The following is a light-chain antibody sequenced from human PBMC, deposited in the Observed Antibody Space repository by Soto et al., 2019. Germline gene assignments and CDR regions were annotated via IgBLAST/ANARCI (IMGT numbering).Light chain of an antibody. CDR3: GTWDSSLSAHVV. CDR1: NSNIGNNY. V-gene: IGLV1-51*01. Sequence: QSVLTQPPSVSAAPGQKVTISCSGINSNIGNNYVSWYQQLPGTAPKLLIYDNNKRPSGIPDRFSGSKSGTSATLGITGLQTGDEADYYCGTWDSSLSAHVVFGGGTKLTVL. CDR2: DNN. J-gene: IGLJ2*01.